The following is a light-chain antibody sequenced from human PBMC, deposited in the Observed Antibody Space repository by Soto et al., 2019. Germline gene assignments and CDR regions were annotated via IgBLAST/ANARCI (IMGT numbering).Light chain of an antibody. J-gene: IGLJ2*01. CDR2: GNS. CDR3: QSYDSSLSVVV. Sequence: QSVLTQPPSVSGAPGQRVTISCTGSISNIGAGYDVHWYQQLPGTAPKLLIYGNSNRPSGVPDRFSGSKSGTSASLAITGLQADDEADYYCQSYDSSLSVVVFGGGTKLTVL. CDR1: ISNIGAGYD. V-gene: IGLV1-40*01.